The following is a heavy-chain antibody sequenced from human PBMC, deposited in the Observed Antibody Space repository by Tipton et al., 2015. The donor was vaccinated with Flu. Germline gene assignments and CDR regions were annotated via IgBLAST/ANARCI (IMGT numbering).Heavy chain of an antibody. CDR3: ARVPRGDGFIGYYYGLDV. CDR2: IHYTGST. V-gene: IGHV4-59*02. D-gene: IGHD3-16*01. CDR1: TGSVSGYY. Sequence: TLSLTCDVSTGSVSGYYWSWIRQSPKRGLEWIGYIHYTGSTNYNPSLKSRVSISVDTAKNQFSLRLNSVTAADTAVYYCARVPRGDGFIGYYYGLDVWGQGTTVTVSS. J-gene: IGHJ6*02.